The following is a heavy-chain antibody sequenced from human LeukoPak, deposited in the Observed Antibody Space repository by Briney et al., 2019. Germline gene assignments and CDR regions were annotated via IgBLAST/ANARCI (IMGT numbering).Heavy chain of an antibody. CDR3: ARERGYNYGYFDY. D-gene: IGHD5-18*01. V-gene: IGHV3-48*02. Sequence: GESLRLSCAASGFTFSSYSMNWVRQAPGKGLEWVSYISSSGGTIYDADSVRGRFTTSRDNAKNSLYLQMNSLRDEDTAVYYCARERGYNYGYFDYWGQGTLVTVSS. J-gene: IGHJ4*02. CDR1: GFTFSSYS. CDR2: ISSSGGTI.